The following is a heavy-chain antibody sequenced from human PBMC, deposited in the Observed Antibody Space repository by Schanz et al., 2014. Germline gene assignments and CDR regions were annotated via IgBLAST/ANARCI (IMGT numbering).Heavy chain of an antibody. Sequence: EVQLMESGGGLVKPGGSLRLSCVASGFAFSSFAMTWVRQAPGRGLERVSSISTSGTYMYIADSLKGRFTISRDNAKNSLYLQMNSLRAEDTAVYYCARDHTTESYYSAGPPIDYWGQGTLLTVAS. V-gene: IGHV3-21*01. J-gene: IGHJ4*02. CDR2: ISTSGTYM. CDR3: ARDHTTESYYSAGPPIDY. CDR1: GFAFSSFA. D-gene: IGHD1-26*01.